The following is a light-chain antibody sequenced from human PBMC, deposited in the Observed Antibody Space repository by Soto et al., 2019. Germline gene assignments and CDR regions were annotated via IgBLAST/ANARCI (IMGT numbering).Light chain of an antibody. CDR2: DAS. J-gene: IGKJ1*01. Sequence: EIVVTQSPATLSVSPGERATLSCRASQSVASDFAWYQQKPGQAPRLLIYDASTRATGIPARFSGSGSGTEFTLTISSLQSEDFAVYYCQQYKYWPQTFGQGTKVEIK. V-gene: IGKV3-15*01. CDR1: QSVASD. CDR3: QQYKYWPQT.